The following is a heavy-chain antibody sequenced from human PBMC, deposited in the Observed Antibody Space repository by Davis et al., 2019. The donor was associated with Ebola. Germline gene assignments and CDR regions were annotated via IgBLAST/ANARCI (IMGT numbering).Heavy chain of an antibody. CDR2: IRGSGGDP. CDR3: ARYYYDSRGFDY. Sequence: PGGSLRLSCAGSGFTFSTYAMTWVRQAPGTGLEWVSRIRGSGGDPHYADSVKGRFTISRDHSKNTLYLQMNSLIAEDTAIYYCARYYYDSRGFDYWGQGTLVTVSS. D-gene: IGHD3-22*01. J-gene: IGHJ4*02. V-gene: IGHV3-23*01. CDR1: GFTFSTYA.